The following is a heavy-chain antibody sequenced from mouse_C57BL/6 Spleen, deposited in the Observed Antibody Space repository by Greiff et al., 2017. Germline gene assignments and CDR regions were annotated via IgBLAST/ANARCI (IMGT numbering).Heavy chain of an antibody. CDR1: GFTFPDYY. CDR2: IRNKANGYTT. Sequence: EVHLVESGGGLVQPGGSLSLSCAASGFTFPDYYMSWVRQPPGKALEWLGFIRNKANGYTTEYSASVKGRFTISRDNSHSILYLQMNALRAEDSATYYCARYGNYYGSIYSYAMDYWGQGTSVTVSS. CDR3: ARYGNYYGSIYSYAMDY. J-gene: IGHJ4*01. D-gene: IGHD1-1*01. V-gene: IGHV7-3*01.